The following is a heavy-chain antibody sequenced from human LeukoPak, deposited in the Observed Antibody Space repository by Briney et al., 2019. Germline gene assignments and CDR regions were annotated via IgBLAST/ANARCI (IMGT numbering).Heavy chain of an antibody. J-gene: IGHJ4*02. CDR1: GFTFSNAW. D-gene: IGHD3/OR15-3a*01. CDR2: IKRKGDDGTI. Sequence: GGSLRLSCAASGFTFSNAWMSWVRQAPGRGLEWVGRIKRKGDDGTIDYAAPVKGRLSISRDDSKNTLYLQMKSLKSEDTAVYYCTAGTGCSDFDYWGQGTLVTASS. V-gene: IGHV3-15*01. CDR3: TAGTGCSDFDY.